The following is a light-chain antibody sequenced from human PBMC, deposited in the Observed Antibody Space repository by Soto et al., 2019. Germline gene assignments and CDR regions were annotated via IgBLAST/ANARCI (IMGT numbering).Light chain of an antibody. CDR3: SSYTSSSARV. CDR2: EVS. J-gene: IGLJ3*02. Sequence: QSALTQPASVSGSPGQSITISCTGTSSDVGGYNYVSCYQQHPGKAPKLMIYEVSNRPSGVSNRFSGSKSGNTASLTISGLQAEDEAVYYCSSYTSSSARVFGGGTKVTVL. V-gene: IGLV2-14*01. CDR1: SSDVGGYNY.